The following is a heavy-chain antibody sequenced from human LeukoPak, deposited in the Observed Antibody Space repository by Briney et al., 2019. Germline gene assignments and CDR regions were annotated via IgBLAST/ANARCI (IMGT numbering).Heavy chain of an antibody. D-gene: IGHD2-2*02. CDR2: ISYDGSNK. Sequence: PGRSLRLSCAASGLTFNSYAMHWVRQAPGKGLEWVAVISYDGSNKYYADSVKGRFTISRDNSKNTLYLQMNSLRAEDTAVYYCARFRVAINNCSSTSCYKSGTRGYYGMDVWGQGTTVTVSS. CDR1: GLTFNSYA. J-gene: IGHJ6*02. V-gene: IGHV3-30-3*01. CDR3: ARFRVAINNCSSTSCYKSGTRGYYGMDV.